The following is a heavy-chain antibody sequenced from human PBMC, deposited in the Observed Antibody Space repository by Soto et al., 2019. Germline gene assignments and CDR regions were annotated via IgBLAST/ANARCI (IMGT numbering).Heavy chain of an antibody. CDR3: SPALNY. CDR2: INQDGSEK. Sequence: PGGSLRLSCAASGFTFSSQWMDWVRQAPGKGLEWVANINQDGSEKHYVDSVMGRFTISRDNAKNSLYLQMNSLTAEDSALYYCSPALNYWGQGTLVTVSS. V-gene: IGHV3-7*01. D-gene: IGHD2-2*01. J-gene: IGHJ4*02. CDR1: GFTFSSQW.